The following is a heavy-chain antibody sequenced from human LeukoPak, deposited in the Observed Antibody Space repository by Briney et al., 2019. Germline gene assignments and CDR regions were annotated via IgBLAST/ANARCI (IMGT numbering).Heavy chain of an antibody. D-gene: IGHD3-22*01. CDR1: GFTFSSYA. J-gene: IGHJ4*02. V-gene: IGHV3-23*01. CDR3: AKARNRYYYDSSGYYYPFDY. CDR2: ISGSGGST. Sequence: GGSLRLSCAASGFTFSSYAMSWVRQAPGKGLEWVSAISGSGGSTYYADSVKGRFTISRDNSKNTLYLQMNSLRAEDTAVYYCAKARNRYYYDSSGYYYPFDYWDQGTLVTVSS.